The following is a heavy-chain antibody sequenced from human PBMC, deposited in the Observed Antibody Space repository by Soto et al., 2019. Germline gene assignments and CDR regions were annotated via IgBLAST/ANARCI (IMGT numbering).Heavy chain of an antibody. CDR2: VYFSGST. CDR1: CGSVISPDFY. J-gene: IGHJ4*02. D-gene: IGHD6-19*01. CDR3: ARVASAVHFDY. V-gene: IGHV4-61*08. Sequence: SETLSLTCTFSCGSVISPDFYWSWIRQPPGKGLEWIGFVYFSGSTNYNHSLQSRVTISVDTSKNQFPLRLTSVTAADTALYYCARVASAVHFDYWGQGTLVTVSS.